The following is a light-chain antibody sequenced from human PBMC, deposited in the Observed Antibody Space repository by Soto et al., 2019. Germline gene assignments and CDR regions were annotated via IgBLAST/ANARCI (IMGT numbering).Light chain of an antibody. CDR3: SSYTSSNTVV. CDR1: SSDVGGYNY. V-gene: IGLV2-14*01. CDR2: DVS. Sequence: QSALTQPASVSGSPGQSITISCTGTSSDVGGYNYVSWHQQHPGKAPKLMIYDVSNRPSGVSNRFSGSKSGNTASLTISGLQAEDEAHYYCSSYTSSNTVVFGGGTKVAVL. J-gene: IGLJ2*01.